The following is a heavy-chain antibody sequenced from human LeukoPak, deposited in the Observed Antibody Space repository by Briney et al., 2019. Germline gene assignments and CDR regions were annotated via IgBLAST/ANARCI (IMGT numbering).Heavy chain of an antibody. CDR1: GYSFTSHD. CDR3: ARVDTLRLWFGELSL. CDR2: MNPNSGNT. J-gene: IGHJ4*02. Sequence: ASVKVSCKASGYSFTSHDINWARQATGQGLEWMGWMNPNSGNTGYAQKFQGRVTMTRNTSISTAYMELSSLRSEDTAVYYCARVDTLRLWFGELSLWGQGTLVTVSS. V-gene: IGHV1-8*01. D-gene: IGHD3-10*01.